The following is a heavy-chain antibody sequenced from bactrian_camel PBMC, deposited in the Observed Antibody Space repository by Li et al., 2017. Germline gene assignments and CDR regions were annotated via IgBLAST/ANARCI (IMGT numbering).Heavy chain of an antibody. D-gene: IGHD6*01. Sequence: HVQLVESGGGSVQPGGSLTLSCVASVDIHCMGWFRQAPGSEREGVAAARPDERTYYTNSTKGRFTITRDKAKDLVYLQMNGLQPEDTGVYYCAADQLYGTCTGRQAYVAYWGQGTQVTVS. V-gene: IGHV3S53*01. CDR3: AADQLYGTCTGRQAYVAY. CDR2: ARPDERT. CDR1: VDIHC. J-gene: IGHJ4*01.